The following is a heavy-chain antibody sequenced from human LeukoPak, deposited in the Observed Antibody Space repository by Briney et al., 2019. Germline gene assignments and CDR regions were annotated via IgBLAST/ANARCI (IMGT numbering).Heavy chain of an antibody. V-gene: IGHV3-30*03. CDR3: ARDRVTMVRGVISLLDY. Sequence: GGSLRLSCAASGFTFSDHYMDWVRQAPGKGLEWVAVISYDGSNKYYADSVKGRFTISRDNSKNTLYLQMNSLRADDTAVYYCARDRVTMVRGVISLLDYWGQGTLVTVSS. D-gene: IGHD3-10*01. J-gene: IGHJ4*02. CDR2: ISYDGSNK. CDR1: GFTFSDHY.